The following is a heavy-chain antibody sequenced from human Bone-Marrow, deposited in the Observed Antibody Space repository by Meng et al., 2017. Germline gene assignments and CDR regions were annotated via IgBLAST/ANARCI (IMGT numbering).Heavy chain of an antibody. V-gene: IGHV3-9*03. CDR1: GFTFDDYA. CDR3: AKGYCSSTSCYVDY. CDR2: ISWNSGSI. D-gene: IGHD2-2*01. J-gene: IGHJ4*02. Sequence: SLKISCAASGFTFDDYAMHWVRQAPGKGLEWVSGISWNSGSIGYADSVKGRFTISRDNAKNSLYLQMNSLRAEDMALYYCAKGYCSSTSCYVDYWGQG.